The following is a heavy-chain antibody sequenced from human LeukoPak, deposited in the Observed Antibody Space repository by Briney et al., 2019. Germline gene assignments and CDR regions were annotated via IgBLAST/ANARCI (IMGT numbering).Heavy chain of an antibody. CDR2: IKKDGSEK. CDR1: GFTFSNNW. CDR3: VKDAGTA. Sequence: GGSLRLSCAASGFTFSNNWMSWVRQAPGKGLECVANIKKDGSEKYYINSVKGRFTISRDNAKNSVYLQMNSLRAEDTALYYCVKDAGTAWGQGTLVTVSS. D-gene: IGHD2-8*02. V-gene: IGHV3-7*01. J-gene: IGHJ5*02.